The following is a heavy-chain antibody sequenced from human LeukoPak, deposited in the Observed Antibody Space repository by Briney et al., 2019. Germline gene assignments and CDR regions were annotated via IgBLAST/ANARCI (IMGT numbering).Heavy chain of an antibody. Sequence: PGGSLRLSCAASGFIFSSYGMHWVRQAPDKGLEWVAFIRYDGSRKHYADSVKGRFTISRDNSKNTLYLQMNGLRAEDTAMYYCAKVSLNMVNDAFDIWGQGTMVSVSS. CDR2: IRYDGSRK. V-gene: IGHV3-30*02. CDR1: GFIFSSYG. D-gene: IGHD4/OR15-4a*01. J-gene: IGHJ3*02. CDR3: AKVSLNMVNDAFDI.